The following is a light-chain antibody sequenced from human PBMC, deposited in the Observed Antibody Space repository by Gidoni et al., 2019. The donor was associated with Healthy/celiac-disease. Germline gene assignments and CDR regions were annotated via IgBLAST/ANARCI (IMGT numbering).Light chain of an antibody. J-gene: IGLJ2*01. CDR1: SSNIGSNY. Sequence: QSVLTQPPSASGTPGQRVTISCSGRSSNIGSNYVYWYQQIPGTAPKLLIYRNNQRPSGVPDRFSGSKSGTSASLAISGLRSEDEADYYCAAWDDSLSGRVFGGGTKLTVL. CDR2: RNN. V-gene: IGLV1-47*01. CDR3: AAWDDSLSGRV.